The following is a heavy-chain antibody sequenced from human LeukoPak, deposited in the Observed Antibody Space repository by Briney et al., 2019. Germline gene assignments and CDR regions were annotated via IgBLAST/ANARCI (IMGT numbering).Heavy chain of an antibody. Sequence: PSETLSLTCSVSGGSISSNSYYWGRIRQPPGKGLEWNGSIYYSGTTYYNPSLKRRVTLSVDTSKNQFSLKLSSVTAADTAMYYCARGDLVLIVYAIRDTWFDPWGQGTLVTVSS. CDR3: ARGDLVLIVYAIRDTWFDP. V-gene: IGHV4-39*07. CDR1: GGSISSNSYY. D-gene: IGHD2-8*01. CDR2: IYYSGTT. J-gene: IGHJ5*02.